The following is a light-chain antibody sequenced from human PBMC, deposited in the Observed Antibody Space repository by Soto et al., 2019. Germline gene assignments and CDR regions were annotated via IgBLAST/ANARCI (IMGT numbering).Light chain of an antibody. CDR2: GAS. V-gene: IGKV3-20*01. Sequence: EIVLTQSPGTLSLSPGERATLSCRASQSVSSSYLAWYQQKPGQAPRLLIYGASRRATGFPDRFSGSGSGTDFPLTISRLEPEDFAVYYCQQHGSSPLTFGGGTKVEIK. J-gene: IGKJ4*01. CDR1: QSVSSSY. CDR3: QQHGSSPLT.